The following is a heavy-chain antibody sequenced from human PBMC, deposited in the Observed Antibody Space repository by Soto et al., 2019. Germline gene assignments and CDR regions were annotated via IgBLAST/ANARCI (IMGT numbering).Heavy chain of an antibody. CDR1: GFTFSSYW. CDR2: INSDGSST. J-gene: IGHJ4*02. D-gene: IGHD3-22*01. Sequence: PGGSLRLSCAASGFTFSSYWMHWVRQAPGKGLVWVSRINSDGSSTSYADSVKGRFTISRDNAKNTLYLQMNSLRAEDTAVYYFARTRYYDSSGYDYWGQGTLVTVSS. CDR3: ARTRYYDSSGYDY. V-gene: IGHV3-74*01.